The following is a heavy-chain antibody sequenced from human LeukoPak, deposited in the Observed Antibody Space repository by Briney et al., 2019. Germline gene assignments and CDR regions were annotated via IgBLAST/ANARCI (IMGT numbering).Heavy chain of an antibody. D-gene: IGHD4-23*01. CDR1: GFTFDDYA. V-gene: IGHV3-9*01. Sequence: TGGSLRLSCAVSGFTFDDYAMHWVRHVAGKGLEWVSGISWNSGSIGYADSVKGRFTISRDNAKTSLYLQMNSLRAEDTALYYCAKDKDYGGKGHFDYWGQGTLVTVSS. CDR2: ISWNSGSI. CDR3: AKDKDYGGKGHFDY. J-gene: IGHJ4*02.